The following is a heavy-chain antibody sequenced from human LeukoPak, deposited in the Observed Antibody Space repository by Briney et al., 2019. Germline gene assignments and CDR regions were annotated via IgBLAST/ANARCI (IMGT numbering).Heavy chain of an antibody. CDR1: GYSFSSCW. D-gene: IGHD3-10*01. CDR2: IDPSGSYT. CDR3: ARHTISDY. Sequence: GESLRISCKGSGYSFSSCWINWVRQMPGKGLEWMGRIDPSGSYTNYNPSFQGHVTISADKSISTAYLQWSSLMASDTAMYYCARHTISDYWGQGTQVTVSS. J-gene: IGHJ4*02. V-gene: IGHV5-10-1*01.